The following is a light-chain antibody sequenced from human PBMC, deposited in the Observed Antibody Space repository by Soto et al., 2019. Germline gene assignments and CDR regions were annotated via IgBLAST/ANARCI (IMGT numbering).Light chain of an antibody. CDR3: SSYTSSSTQV. J-gene: IGLJ1*01. Sequence: QSVLTQPASVSGSPGQSITISCTGTSSVVGGYNYVSWYQQHPGKAPKLMIYDVSNRPSGVSNRFSGSKSGNTASQTISGLQAEDEADYYCSSYTSSSTQVFGTGTKLTVL. CDR2: DVS. V-gene: IGLV2-14*01. CDR1: SSVVGGYNY.